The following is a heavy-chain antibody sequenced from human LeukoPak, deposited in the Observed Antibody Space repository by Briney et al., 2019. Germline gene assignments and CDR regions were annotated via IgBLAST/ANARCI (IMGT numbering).Heavy chain of an antibody. J-gene: IGHJ5*02. V-gene: IGHV3-53*05. D-gene: IGHD1-26*01. CDR3: ARSGGANPRGNWFHP. Sequence: PGGSLRLSCAASGFTVSSNYMSWVRQAPGKGLEWVSVIYSGGSTYYADSVKGRFTISRDNSKNTLYLQMNSLRAEDTAVYYCARSGGANPRGNWFHPWGQGTLVTVSS. CDR2: IYSGGST. CDR1: GFTVSSNY.